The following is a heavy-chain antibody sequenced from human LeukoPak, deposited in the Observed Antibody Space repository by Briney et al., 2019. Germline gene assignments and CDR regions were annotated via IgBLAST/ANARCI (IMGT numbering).Heavy chain of an antibody. V-gene: IGHV4-34*01. D-gene: IGHD1-20*01. CDR3: ARDFRSYNWNLYYYYYMDV. Sequence: SETLSLTCAVYGGSLSDYYWSWIRQSPRKGLEWIGEISHRGRTYYNLSLKSRVTISIDTSKNQFSLKLSSVTAADTAVYYCARDFRSYNWNLYYYYYMDVWGKGTTVTVSS. CDR2: ISHRGRT. CDR1: GGSLSDYY. J-gene: IGHJ6*03.